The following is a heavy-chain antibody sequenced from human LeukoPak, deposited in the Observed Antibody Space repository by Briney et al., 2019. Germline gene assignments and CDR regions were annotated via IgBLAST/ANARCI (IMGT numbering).Heavy chain of an antibody. CDR1: GFTFVSYA. J-gene: IGHJ4*02. D-gene: IGHD3-22*01. CDR3: AKTSGYPYYFDY. V-gene: IGHV3-23*01. CDR2: ISGGGGST. Sequence: GGSLRLSCAASGFTFVSYAMSWVRQAPGKGLEWVSAISGGGGSTNYADSVKGRFIISRDNSKNTLYLQMNSLRAEDTAVYYCAKTSGYPYYFDYWGQGTLVTVSS.